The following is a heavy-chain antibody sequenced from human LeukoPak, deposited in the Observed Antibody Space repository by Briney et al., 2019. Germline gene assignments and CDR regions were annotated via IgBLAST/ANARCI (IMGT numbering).Heavy chain of an antibody. V-gene: IGHV3-7*01. Sequence: GGSLRRSCAASGFTFSSNWMSWVRQAPGKGLEWVANIKQDGSEKYYVDSVKGRFTISRDNAKNSLYLQMNSLRAEDTAVYYCAREGYYYDSSGYLDYWGQGTLVTVSS. J-gene: IGHJ4*02. CDR2: IKQDGSEK. CDR1: GFTFSSNW. D-gene: IGHD3-22*01. CDR3: AREGYYYDSSGYLDY.